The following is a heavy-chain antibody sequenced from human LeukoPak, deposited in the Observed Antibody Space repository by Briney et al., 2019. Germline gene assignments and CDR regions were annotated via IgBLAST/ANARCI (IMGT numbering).Heavy chain of an antibody. CDR1: GFTFDDYS. Sequence: PGGSLRLSCAASGFTFDDYSMYWVRQGPGKGLEWVAGISWNSGNIGYADSVKGRFTISRDNANNSLFLLMKNVRAEDTALYYCVKDTYAESSGYDSWGQGTLVTVSS. D-gene: IGHD3-22*01. V-gene: IGHV3-9*01. CDR2: ISWNSGNI. CDR3: VKDTYAESSGYDS. J-gene: IGHJ4*02.